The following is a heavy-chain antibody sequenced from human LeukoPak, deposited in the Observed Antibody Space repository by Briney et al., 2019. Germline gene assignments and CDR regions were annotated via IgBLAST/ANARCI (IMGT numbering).Heavy chain of an antibody. D-gene: IGHD4-23*01. CDR1: GGSIGSYY. CDR3: ARLDYGGPLGY. Sequence: SETLFLTCTVSGGSIGSYYWSWIRQPPGKGLEWIGYIYYSGSTNYNPSLKSRVTISVDTSKNQFSLKLSSVTAADTAVYYCARLDYGGPLGYWGQGTLGTVSS. V-gene: IGHV4-59*08. J-gene: IGHJ4*02. CDR2: IYYSGST.